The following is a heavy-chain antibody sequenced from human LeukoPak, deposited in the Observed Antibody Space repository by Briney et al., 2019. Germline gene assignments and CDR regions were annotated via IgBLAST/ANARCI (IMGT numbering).Heavy chain of an antibody. CDR1: GFTFSSYA. Sequence: GGSLRLSCAASGFTFSSYAMSWVRQAPGKGLEWVSAISGSGGSTYYADSVKGRFTISRDNSKNTLYLQMNSLRAEDTAVYYCAKTPVPAASSGRVCFDYWGQGTLVTVSS. V-gene: IGHV3-23*01. CDR2: ISGSGGST. CDR3: AKTPVPAASSGRVCFDY. J-gene: IGHJ4*02. D-gene: IGHD2-2*01.